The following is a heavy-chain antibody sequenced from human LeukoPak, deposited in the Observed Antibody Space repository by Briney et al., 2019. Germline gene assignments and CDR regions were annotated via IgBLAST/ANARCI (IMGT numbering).Heavy chain of an antibody. CDR1: GGSFSGYY. J-gene: IGHJ4*02. V-gene: IGHV4-34*01. CDR3: ASRDLQLWSNLDY. Sequence: SETLSLTCAVYGGSFSGYYWRWIRQPPGKGLEWIGEINHSGSTNYNPSLKSRVTISVDTSKNQFSLKLSSVTAADTAVYYCASRDLQLWSNLDYWGQGTLVTVSS. D-gene: IGHD5-18*01. CDR2: INHSGST.